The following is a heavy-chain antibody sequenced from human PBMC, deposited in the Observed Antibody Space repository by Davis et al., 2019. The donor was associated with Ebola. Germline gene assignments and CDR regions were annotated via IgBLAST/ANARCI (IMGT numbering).Heavy chain of an antibody. Sequence: GESLKISCAASGFTFSTYSMSWVRQAPGKGLEWVSSISSDSDYIYYADSVKGRFTISRDNSKNTLYLQMNSLRAEDTAVYYCAKDLMLWFGEAGRMDVWGKGTTVTVSS. CDR1: GFTFSTYS. V-gene: IGHV3-21*04. CDR3: AKDLMLWFGEAGRMDV. J-gene: IGHJ6*04. CDR2: ISSDSDYI. D-gene: IGHD3-10*01.